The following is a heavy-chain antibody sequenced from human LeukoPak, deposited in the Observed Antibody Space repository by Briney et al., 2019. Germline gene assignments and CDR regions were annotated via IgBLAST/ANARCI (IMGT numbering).Heavy chain of an antibody. D-gene: IGHD3-10*01. CDR1: GGSISSYY. V-gene: IGHV4-59*01. J-gene: IGHJ4*02. CDR2: IYYSGST. Sequence: SETLSLTCTVSGGSISSYYWSWIRQPPGKGLEWIGYIYYSGSTNYNPSLKSRVTISVDTSKNQFSLKLSSVTAADTAVYYCVLLLRGVPYWGQGTLVTVSS. CDR3: VLLLRGVPY.